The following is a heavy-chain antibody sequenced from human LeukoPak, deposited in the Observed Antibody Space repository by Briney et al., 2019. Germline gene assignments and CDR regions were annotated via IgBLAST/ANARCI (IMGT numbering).Heavy chain of an antibody. Sequence: KTSETLSLTCTVSGRSISSSSYYWGWIRQPPGKGLEWIGSIYYSGSTYYHPSLKSRVTISVDTSKNQFSLKLSSVTAADTAVYYCARRLDLLRYFDWGQGTLVSVSS. D-gene: IGHD3-9*01. J-gene: IGHJ4*02. V-gene: IGHV4-39*01. CDR1: GRSISSSSYY. CDR3: ARRLDLLRYFD. CDR2: IYYSGST.